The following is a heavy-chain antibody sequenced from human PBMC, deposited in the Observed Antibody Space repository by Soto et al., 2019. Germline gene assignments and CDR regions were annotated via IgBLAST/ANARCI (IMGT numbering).Heavy chain of an antibody. Sequence: GGSLRLSCAASGFTSSSYSMNWVRQAPGKGLEWVSSISSSSSYIYYADSVKGRFTISRDNAKNSLYLQMNSLRAEDTAVYYCARSMGATNTPFDYWGQGTLVTVSS. J-gene: IGHJ4*02. CDR1: GFTSSSYS. D-gene: IGHD1-26*01. CDR2: ISSSSSYI. CDR3: ARSMGATNTPFDY. V-gene: IGHV3-21*01.